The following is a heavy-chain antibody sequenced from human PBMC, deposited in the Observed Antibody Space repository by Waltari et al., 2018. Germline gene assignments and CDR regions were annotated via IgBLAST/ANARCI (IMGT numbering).Heavy chain of an antibody. CDR2: INPNSGGT. CDR3: AREGGGTNDFDY. Sequence: QVQLVPSGAEVKKPGASVKVSCTASGYPFTGCYMPLVRQAPGQGLEWMGWINPNSGGTNYAQKFQGRVTMTRDTSISTAYMELSRLRSDDTAVYYCAREGGGTNDFDYWGQGTLVTVSS. J-gene: IGHJ4*02. CDR1: GYPFTGCY. V-gene: IGHV1-2*02. D-gene: IGHD1-7*01.